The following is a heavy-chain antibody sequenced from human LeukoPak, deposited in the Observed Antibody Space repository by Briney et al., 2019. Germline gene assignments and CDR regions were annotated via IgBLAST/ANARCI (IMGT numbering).Heavy chain of an antibody. CDR2: FNANSGGT. J-gene: IGHJ4*02. V-gene: IGHV1-2*02. CDR1: GYTLTGYH. D-gene: IGHD5-24*01. Sequence: ASVKVSCKASGYTLTGYHVHWVRQAPGQGLEWMGWFNANSGGTKYAQKFQGRVTMTRDTSIGTDYMELTSLISDDTAVYYCARDPFDGNYYFDYWSQGTLVTVAS. CDR3: ARDPFDGNYYFDY.